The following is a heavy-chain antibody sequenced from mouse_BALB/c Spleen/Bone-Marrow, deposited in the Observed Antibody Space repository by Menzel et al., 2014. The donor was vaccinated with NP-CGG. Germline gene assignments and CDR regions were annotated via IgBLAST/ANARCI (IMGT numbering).Heavy chain of an antibody. CDR2: IHPSDGET. CDR1: GYSFISYW. D-gene: IGHD1-2*01. CDR3: ARQDITAASDY. Sequence: QVHVKQSGAELVRPGTSVKLSCKASGYSFISYWINWVKQRPGEGLEWIGTIHPSDGETRLNQKFKDKATLTVDKSSSTVYMQFSSPSSEDSAVYYCARQDITAASDYWGQGTTLTVSS. V-gene: IGHV1-61*01. J-gene: IGHJ2*01.